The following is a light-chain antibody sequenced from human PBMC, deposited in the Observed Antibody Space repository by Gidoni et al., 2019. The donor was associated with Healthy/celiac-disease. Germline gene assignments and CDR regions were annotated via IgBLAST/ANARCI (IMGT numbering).Light chain of an antibody. CDR1: QSISSY. CDR2: AAS. Sequence: DIQMTQSPSSLSASVGDRVTITCRESQSISSYLNWYPQKPGKAPKLLIYAASSLQSGVPSRFSRSGSVTDFTLTISSLQPEDFATYYCQQSYSTPPTFGQGTKVEIK. CDR3: QQSYSTPPT. V-gene: IGKV1-39*01. J-gene: IGKJ1*01.